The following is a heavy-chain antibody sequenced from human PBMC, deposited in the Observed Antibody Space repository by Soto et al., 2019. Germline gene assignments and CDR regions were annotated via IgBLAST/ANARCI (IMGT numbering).Heavy chain of an antibody. V-gene: IGHV3-21*01. CDR2: ISSSSIYI. CDR3: ARANYDFWSGYSNYFGMDV. D-gene: IGHD3-3*01. Sequence: GGSLRLSCAASGFTFSNYTRNWVRQAPGKGLEWVSAISSSSIYIYYADSVEGRFTISRDNAKNSLYLQMNSLGAEDTAVYYCARANYDFWSGYSNYFGMDVWGQGTTVTVSS. CDR1: GFTFSNYT. J-gene: IGHJ6*02.